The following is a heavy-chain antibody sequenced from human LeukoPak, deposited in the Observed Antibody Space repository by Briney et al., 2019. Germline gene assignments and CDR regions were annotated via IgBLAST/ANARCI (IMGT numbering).Heavy chain of an antibody. Sequence: PGGSLRLSCAASGFTFNRYVMNWVRQAPGKGLEWVSGISGSGGDTYYAGSVKGRFTISRDNSKNTLFLQMNSLRAEDTAVYYCAKPTLLSGYFDYWGQGTLVTVSS. J-gene: IGHJ4*02. V-gene: IGHV3-23*01. CDR2: ISGSGGDT. CDR3: AKPTLLSGYFDY. D-gene: IGHD2-15*01. CDR1: GFTFNRYV.